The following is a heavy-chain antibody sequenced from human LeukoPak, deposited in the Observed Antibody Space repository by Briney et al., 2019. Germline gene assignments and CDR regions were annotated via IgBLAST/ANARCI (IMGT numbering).Heavy chain of an antibody. CDR3: ARGDYYDSSGYYLPTSLIDY. V-gene: IGHV7-4-1*02. CDR2: INTNTGNP. CDR1: GYTFTSYA. J-gene: IGHJ4*02. D-gene: IGHD3-22*01. Sequence: ASVKVSCKASGYTFTSYATNWVRQAPGQGLEWMGWINTNTGNPTYAQGFTGRFVFSLDTSVSTAYLQISSLKAEDTAVYYCARGDYYDSSGYYLPTSLIDYWGQGTLVTVSS.